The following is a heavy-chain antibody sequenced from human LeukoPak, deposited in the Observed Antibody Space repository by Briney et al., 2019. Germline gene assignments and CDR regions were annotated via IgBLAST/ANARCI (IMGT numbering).Heavy chain of an antibody. J-gene: IGHJ6*03. CDR1: GYTFTGYY. Sequence: SVKVSCKASGYTFTGYYMHWVRQAPGQGLEWMGGIIPIFGTANYAQKFQGRVTITADESTSTAYMELSSLRSEDTAVYYCASAGYDILTGPGAFYYYYMDVWGKGTTVTISS. CDR2: IIPIFGTA. D-gene: IGHD3-9*01. V-gene: IGHV1-69*13. CDR3: ASAGYDILTGPGAFYYYYMDV.